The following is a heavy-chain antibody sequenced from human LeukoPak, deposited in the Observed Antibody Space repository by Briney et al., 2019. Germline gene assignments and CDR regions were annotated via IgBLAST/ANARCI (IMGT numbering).Heavy chain of an antibody. V-gene: IGHV1-24*01. CDR2: FDPEDGET. CDR3: ATAVLYISSWYDLDY. Sequence: ASVKVSCELSGYTLTELSMHWVRQAPGKGLEWMGGFDPEDGETIYAQKFQGRVTMTEDTSTDTAYMELSSLRSEDTAVYYCATAVLYISSWYDLDYWGQGTLVTVSS. D-gene: IGHD6-13*01. J-gene: IGHJ4*02. CDR1: GYTLTELS.